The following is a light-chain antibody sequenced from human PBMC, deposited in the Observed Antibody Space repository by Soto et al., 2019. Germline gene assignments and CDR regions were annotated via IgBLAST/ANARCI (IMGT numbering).Light chain of an antibody. CDR3: QEYNDWPRGT. CDR1: QSVNTN. CDR2: AAS. V-gene: IGKV3-15*01. J-gene: IGKJ1*01. Sequence: EVVMTQSPATLSVSPGERATLSCRASQSVNTNLAWYQQKPGEAPRVLIYAASTRATDVPDRFSGSGSGTDFTITISSLQSEDFVLYYCQEYNDWPRGTFGQGTKVEVK.